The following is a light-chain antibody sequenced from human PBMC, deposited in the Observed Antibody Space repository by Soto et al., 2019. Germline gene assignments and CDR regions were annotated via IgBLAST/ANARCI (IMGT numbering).Light chain of an antibody. Sequence: DIQMTQSPSSLSASVGDRVTITCRASQSISTYLNWYQRKPGKAPKLLIYAASTLQSGVPSRFSGSGSGTDFTLTISSLQHEDFATYYSQQSYSNPTFGPGTKVDIK. CDR1: QSISTY. CDR3: QQSYSNPT. V-gene: IGKV1-39*01. CDR2: AAS. J-gene: IGKJ3*01.